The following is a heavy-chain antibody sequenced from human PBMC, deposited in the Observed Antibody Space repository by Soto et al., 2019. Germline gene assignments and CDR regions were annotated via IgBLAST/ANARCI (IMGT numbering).Heavy chain of an antibody. CDR1: GDSINYYY. CDR2: VYHDGST. V-gene: IGHV4-59*13. Sequence: QVQLQESGPGLVKPSETLSLTCTVSGDSINYYYWSWIRRAPGKGLEWIGNVYHDGSTNKNPSPESRVTISIDTSKKHFSLKLSSVIAADTAIYYCVSYDRQSGRYSLDYWGQGTLVTVSS. D-gene: IGHD3-10*01. CDR3: VSYDRQSGRYSLDY. J-gene: IGHJ4*02.